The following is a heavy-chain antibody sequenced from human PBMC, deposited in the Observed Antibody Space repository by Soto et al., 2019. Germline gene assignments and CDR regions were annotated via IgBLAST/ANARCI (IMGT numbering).Heavy chain of an antibody. J-gene: IGHJ4*02. CDR2: INAGNGNT. D-gene: IGHD3-10*01. V-gene: IGHV1-3*01. Sequence: QVQLVQSGAEVKKPGASVKVSCKASGYTFTSYAMHWVRQAPGQRLEWMGWINAGNGNTKYSQKFQGRVTITRDTSASTAYMELSSLRSEDTAVYYCASTGLLVRGVIYSVDHWGQGTLVTVSS. CDR1: GYTFTSYA. CDR3: ASTGLLVRGVIYSVDH.